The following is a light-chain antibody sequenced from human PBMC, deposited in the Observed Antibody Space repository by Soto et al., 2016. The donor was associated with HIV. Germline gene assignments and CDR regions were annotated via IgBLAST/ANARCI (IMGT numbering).Light chain of an antibody. CDR3: QQLNSYPRT. CDR1: QGISSY. J-gene: IGKJ1*01. Sequence: DIQMTQSPSSLSASVGDRVTITCRASQGISSYLAWYQQKSGKAPKLLIYAASTLQSGVPSRFSGSGSGTEFTLTISSLQPEDFATYYCQQLNSYPRTFGQGTKVEIK. V-gene: IGKV1-9*01. CDR2: AAS.